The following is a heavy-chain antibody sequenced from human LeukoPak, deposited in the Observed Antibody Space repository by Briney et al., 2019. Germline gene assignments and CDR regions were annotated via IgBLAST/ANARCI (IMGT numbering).Heavy chain of an antibody. CDR3: AKDGDSDIGYYYGSGSYYKEGSSYGMDV. V-gene: IGHV3-30*18. Sequence: GGSLRLSCAASGFTFGSYGMHWVRQAPGKGLEWVAVISYDGSNKYYADSVKGRFTISRDNSKNTLYLQMNSLRAEDTAVYYCAKDGDSDIGYYYGSGSYYKEGSSYGMDVWGKGTTVTVSS. CDR1: GFTFGSYG. J-gene: IGHJ6*04. D-gene: IGHD3-10*01. CDR2: ISYDGSNK.